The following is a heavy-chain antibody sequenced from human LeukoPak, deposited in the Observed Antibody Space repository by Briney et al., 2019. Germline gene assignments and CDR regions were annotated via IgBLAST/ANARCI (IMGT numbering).Heavy chain of an antibody. CDR1: GFIFSRYG. CDR3: AKGNSVVLTTCYDY. CDR2: ITTGGEEG. Sequence: GGSLRLSCVASGFIFSRYGMTWVRQAPGEGLEWLATITTGGEEGYYAESVKDRYTISRDNSRNTLYLQISRLRDEDTALYYCAKGNSVVLTTCYDYWGEGTLVTVSS. D-gene: IGHD1-1*01. J-gene: IGHJ4*02. V-gene: IGHV3-23*01.